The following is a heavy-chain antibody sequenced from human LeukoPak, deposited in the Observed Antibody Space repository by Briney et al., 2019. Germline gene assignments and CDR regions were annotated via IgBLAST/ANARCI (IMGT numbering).Heavy chain of an antibody. Sequence: PGGSLRLSCTASGFTFGDYVMSWVRQAPGKGLEWVGFIRSKAYGGTTEYAASVKGRFTISRDDSKSIAYLQMNSLKTEDTAVYYCTRGKYYDFWSGYYPDYWGQGTLVTVSP. CDR2: IRSKAYGGTT. J-gene: IGHJ4*02. CDR3: TRGKYYDFWSGYYPDY. CDR1: GFTFGDYV. D-gene: IGHD3-3*01. V-gene: IGHV3-49*04.